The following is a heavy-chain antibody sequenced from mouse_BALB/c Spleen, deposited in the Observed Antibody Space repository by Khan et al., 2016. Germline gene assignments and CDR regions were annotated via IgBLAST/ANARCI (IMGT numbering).Heavy chain of an antibody. Sequence: VQLQQSGAELVRPGGLVKLSCKASGFNIKDYYMHWVKLRPEQGLEWIGGIDPENGNTIYDSKFQGKASITADTSSNTAYMQLSSLTSEDTAVYFCTRGGYDYWGQGTTLTVSS. CDR2: IDPENGNT. V-gene: IGHV14-1*02. D-gene: IGHD2-2*01. J-gene: IGHJ2*01. CDR1: GFNIKDYY. CDR3: TRGGYDY.